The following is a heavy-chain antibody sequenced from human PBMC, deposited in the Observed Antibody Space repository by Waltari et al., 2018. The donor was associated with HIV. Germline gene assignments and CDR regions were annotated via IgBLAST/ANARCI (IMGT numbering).Heavy chain of an antibody. V-gene: IGHV1-2*02. CDR1: GYTFTAYY. J-gene: IGHJ4*02. CDR2: IKPRSGGT. CDR3: ARDPRHGVAVADIDY. D-gene: IGHD6-19*01. Sequence: QVQLVQSGAEVKKPGASVKVSCKASGYTFTAYYMHWVRQAPGQGLEWMGWIKPRSGGTQYAQKVPGRVTMTRDTSSSTAFMELSRLRSDDTAVYYWARDPRHGVAVADIDYWGQGTLVTVSS.